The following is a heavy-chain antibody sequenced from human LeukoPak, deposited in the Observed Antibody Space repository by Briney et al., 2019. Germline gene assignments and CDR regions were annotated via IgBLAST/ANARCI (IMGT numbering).Heavy chain of an antibody. CDR1: GGTFSSYA. D-gene: IGHD7-27*01. CDR2: IIPILGIA. V-gene: IGHV1-69*04. J-gene: IGHJ4*02. CDR3: ARDLTGDLYHRFFDY. Sequence: ASVKVSCKASGGTFSSYAISWVRQAPGQGLEWMGRIIPILGIANYAQKFQGRVTITADKSTSTAYMELSSLRSEDTAVYYCARDLTGDLYHRFFDYWGQGTLVTVSS.